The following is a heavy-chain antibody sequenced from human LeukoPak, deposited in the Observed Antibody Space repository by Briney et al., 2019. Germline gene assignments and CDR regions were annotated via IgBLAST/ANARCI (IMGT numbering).Heavy chain of an antibody. V-gene: IGHV3-30*02. CDR3: AKDGDYYGSGSRPHDY. J-gene: IGHJ4*02. Sequence: GGSLRLSCAASGFTFSSYGMHWVRQAPGKGLKWVAFIRYDGSNKYYADSVKGRFTISRDNSKNTLYLQMNSLRAEDTAVYYCAKDGDYYGSGSRPHDYWGQGTLVTVSS. D-gene: IGHD3-10*01. CDR1: GFTFSSYG. CDR2: IRYDGSNK.